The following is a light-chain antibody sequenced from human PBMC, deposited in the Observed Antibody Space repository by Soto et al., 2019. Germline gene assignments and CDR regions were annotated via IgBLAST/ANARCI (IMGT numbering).Light chain of an antibody. Sequence: DIQITHSPSSLSASIVDRVTLTFRASQSIGTNLNWYQQRPGKAPKLLIYAVSSLQSGVSSRFSGSGSGTDFTLSINSLQREDFATYYCQKTYSAPPLFGQGTKVDIK. CDR3: QKTYSAPPL. CDR2: AVS. V-gene: IGKV1-39*01. CDR1: QSIGTN. J-gene: IGKJ1*01.